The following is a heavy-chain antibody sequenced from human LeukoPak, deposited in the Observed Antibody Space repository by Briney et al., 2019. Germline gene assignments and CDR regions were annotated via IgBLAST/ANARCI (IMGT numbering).Heavy chain of an antibody. CDR1: GGSFSGYY. Sequence: SETLSLTCAVYGGSFSGYYWSWIRQPPGKGLEWIGEINHSGSTNYNPSLKSRVTISVDTSNNQFSLKLSSVTAADTAVYYCARGRYSDYWGQGTLVTVSS. CDR3: ARGRYSDY. CDR2: INHSGST. J-gene: IGHJ4*02. V-gene: IGHV4-34*01.